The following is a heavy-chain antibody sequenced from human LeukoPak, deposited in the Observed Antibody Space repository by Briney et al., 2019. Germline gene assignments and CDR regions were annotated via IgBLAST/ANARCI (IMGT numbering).Heavy chain of an antibody. CDR3: ARVGPGSDFDY. CDR2: INHSGST. V-gene: IGHV4-34*01. D-gene: IGHD1-1*01. J-gene: IGHJ4*02. Sequence: MSSETLSLTCAVYGGSFSGYYWSWIRQPPGKGLEWIGEINHSGSTNYSPSLKSRVTISVDRSKNQFSLKLSSVTAADTAVYYCARVGPGSDFDYWGQGTLVTVSS. CDR1: GGSFSGYY.